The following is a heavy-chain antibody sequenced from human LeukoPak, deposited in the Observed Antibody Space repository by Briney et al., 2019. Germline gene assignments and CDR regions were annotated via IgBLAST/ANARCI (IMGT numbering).Heavy chain of an antibody. CDR2: MNPNSGNT. V-gene: IGHV1-8*01. CDR1: GYTFTSYD. CDR3: ARALTGRTSYYLGY. J-gene: IGHJ4*02. Sequence: GASVKVSCKASGYTFTSYDINWVRQATGQGLEWMGWMNPNSGNTGYAQKFQGRVTMTRNTSISTAYMELSSLRSEDTAVYYCARALTGRTSYYLGYWGQGTLVTVSS. D-gene: IGHD2-2*01.